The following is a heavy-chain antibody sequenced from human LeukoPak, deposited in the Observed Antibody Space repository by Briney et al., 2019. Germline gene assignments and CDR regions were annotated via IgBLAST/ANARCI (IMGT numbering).Heavy chain of an antibody. Sequence: GGSLRLSCAASGFIFSSYGMHWVRQAPGKGLEWVSVIYSGGSTYYADSVKGRSTISRDNSKNTLYLQMNSLRAEDTAVYYCARDTYGSGSLGAFDIWGQGTMVTVSS. CDR2: IYSGGST. V-gene: IGHV3-66*01. J-gene: IGHJ3*02. CDR1: GFIFSSYG. D-gene: IGHD3-10*01. CDR3: ARDTYGSGSLGAFDI.